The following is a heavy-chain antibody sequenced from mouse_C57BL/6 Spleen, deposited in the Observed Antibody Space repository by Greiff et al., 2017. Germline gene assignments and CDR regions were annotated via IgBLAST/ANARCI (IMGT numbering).Heavy chain of an antibody. J-gene: IGHJ2*01. CDR2: IDPSDSET. CDR1: GYTFTSYW. Sequence: QVQLQQPGAELVRPGSSVKLSCKASGYTFTSYWMHWVKQRPIQGLEWIGNIDPSDSETHSNQKFKDKATLTVDKSSSTAYMQLSSLTSEDSAVYYCARAAAQAYYCDYWGQGTTLTVSS. D-gene: IGHD3-2*02. V-gene: IGHV1-52*01. CDR3: ARAAAQAYYCDY.